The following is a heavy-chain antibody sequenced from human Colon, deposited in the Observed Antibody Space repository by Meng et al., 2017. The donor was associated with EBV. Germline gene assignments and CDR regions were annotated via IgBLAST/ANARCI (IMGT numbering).Heavy chain of an antibody. CDR1: GGSLSSRNW. J-gene: IGHJ4*02. D-gene: IGHD2-21*02. CDR3: ARVGAYCGGDCYHPR. Sequence: QGDGQESGPGLGKPSGILAPPGAVSGGSLSSRNWWSWVRQPPGKGLEWIGEIYHSGSTNYNPSLKSRVTISVDESKNQFSLRLSSVTAADTAVYYCARVGAYCGGDCYHPRWGQGTLVTVSS. V-gene: IGHV4-4*02. CDR2: IYHSGST.